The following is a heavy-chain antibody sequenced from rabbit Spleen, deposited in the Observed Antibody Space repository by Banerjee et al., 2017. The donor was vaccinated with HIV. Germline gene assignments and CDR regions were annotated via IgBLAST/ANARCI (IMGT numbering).Heavy chain of an antibody. CDR2: IYNGDGST. CDR1: GFDFSSDA. CDR3: ARDTGSSFSSYGMDL. J-gene: IGHJ6*01. Sequence: QQQLEESGGGLVKPGGTLTLTCKVSGFDFSSDAMCWVRQAPGKGPECIACIYNGDGSTYYASWVNGRFTVSKTSSTTVTLQMTSLTVADTATYFCARDTGSSFSSYGMDLWGPGTLVTV. V-gene: IGHV1S47*01. D-gene: IGHD8-1*01.